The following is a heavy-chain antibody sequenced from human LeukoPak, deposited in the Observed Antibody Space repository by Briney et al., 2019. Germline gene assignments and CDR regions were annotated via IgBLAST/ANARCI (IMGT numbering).Heavy chain of an antibody. Sequence: GGSLRLSCAASGFTFSTYAMTWVRQAPGEGLEWVSGISGSGGSTYYTDSVKGRFTISRDNSKNTLHLQMSSLRAEDTALYYCVKDRCDRTTCPEVWGQGTLVTVSS. CDR2: ISGSGGST. D-gene: IGHD2-2*01. J-gene: IGHJ4*02. CDR3: VKDRCDRTTCPEV. CDR1: GFTFSTYA. V-gene: IGHV3-23*01.